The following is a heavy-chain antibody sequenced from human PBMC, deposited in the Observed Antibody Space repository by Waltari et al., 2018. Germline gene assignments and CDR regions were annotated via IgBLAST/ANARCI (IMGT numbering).Heavy chain of an antibody. D-gene: IGHD2-21*01. CDR1: GFTFSDYY. J-gene: IGHJ3*02. V-gene: IGHV3-48*01. CDR3: TRDIQAYDI. CDR2: ISSSSSTI. Sequence: EVHLVESGGGLVQPGGSLRLSCAVLGFTFSDYYMGWVRQAPGKGLVWVSFISSSSSTIFYADSVKCRFTISRDNAKNSVYLQMNNLRAEDTAIYYCTRDIQAYDIWGQGTMVTVSS.